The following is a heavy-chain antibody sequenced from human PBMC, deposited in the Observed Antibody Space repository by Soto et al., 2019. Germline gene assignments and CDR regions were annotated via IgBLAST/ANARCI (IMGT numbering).Heavy chain of an antibody. CDR2: IQYRGSN. J-gene: IGHJ6*03. CDR3: ARGCGKLSGEDCSGGSCYNSYYMDV. D-gene: IGHD2-15*01. V-gene: IGHV4-39*07. Sequence: NPSETLSLTCTVSDDSITSGAYYWGLFRQPPGKGLERIGTIQYRGSNYYKPSLKSRVTISVDTSKNQFSLKLSSVTAADTAVYYCARGCGKLSGEDCSGGSCYNSYYMDVWGKVTTVTVSS. CDR1: DDSITSGAYY.